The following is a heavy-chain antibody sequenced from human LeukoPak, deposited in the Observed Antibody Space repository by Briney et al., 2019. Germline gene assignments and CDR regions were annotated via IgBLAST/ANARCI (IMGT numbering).Heavy chain of an antibody. V-gene: IGHV4-59*12. J-gene: IGHJ4*02. CDR1: GGSISSYH. CDR2: IYDSGST. Sequence: PSETLSLTCTVSGGSISSYHWSWFRQAPGKGLEWIGYIYDSGSTNFNPSLKSRVTISVDTSKNQFSLKLSSVTAADTAVYYCARGSGDCLFDYWGQGTLVTVSS. D-gene: IGHD2-21*02. CDR3: ARGSGDCLFDY.